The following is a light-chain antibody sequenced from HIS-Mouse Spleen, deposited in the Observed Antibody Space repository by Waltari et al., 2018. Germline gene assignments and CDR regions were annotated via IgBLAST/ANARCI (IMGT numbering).Light chain of an antibody. CDR1: SSDVGGYNF. J-gene: IGLJ2*01. CDR2: DVS. V-gene: IGLV2-14*03. Sequence: QSALTQPRSVSGSPGQSVTISCTGTSSDVGGYNFVPWYQQHPGKAPKLMIYDVSNRPSGVSNRVSGSKSGNTASLTISGLQAEDEADYYCSSYTSSSFNVVFGGGTKLTVL. CDR3: SSYTSSSFNVV.